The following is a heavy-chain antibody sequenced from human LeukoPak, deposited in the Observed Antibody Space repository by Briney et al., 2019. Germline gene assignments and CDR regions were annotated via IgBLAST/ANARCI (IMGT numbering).Heavy chain of an antibody. CDR2: IHTSGST. D-gene: IGHD6-6*01. J-gene: IGHJ4*02. V-gene: IGHV4-4*07. Sequence: SETLSLTCTVFGGSITSYYWTYIRQPAGKGLEWIGRIHTSGSTHYNPSPKSRVTMSVDTSKNQFSLNLSSVTAADTAMYYCAREFSGTSIAARVFDSWGQGTLVTVSS. CDR3: AREFSGTSIAARVFDS. CDR1: GGSITSYY.